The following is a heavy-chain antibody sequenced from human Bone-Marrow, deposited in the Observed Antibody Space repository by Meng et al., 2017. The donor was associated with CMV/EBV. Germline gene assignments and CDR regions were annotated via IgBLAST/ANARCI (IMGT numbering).Heavy chain of an antibody. V-gene: IGHV3-13*01. J-gene: IGHJ4*02. Sequence: HWVRQATGKGLEWVSGIGTAGDTNYPGPVKGRFTISREKAKNSLSLQMNSLSAGDTAVYYCAIDPMFIAARYILDYWGQGMLVTVSS. D-gene: IGHD6-6*01. CDR3: AIDPMFIAARYILDY. CDR2: IGTAGDT.